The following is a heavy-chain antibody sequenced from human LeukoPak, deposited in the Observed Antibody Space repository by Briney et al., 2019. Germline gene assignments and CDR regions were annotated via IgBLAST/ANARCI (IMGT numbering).Heavy chain of an antibody. CDR2: IYSGGST. Sequence: GGSLRLSCAASGFTVSSNYMSWVRQAPGKGLEWVAVIYSGGSTYYADSVKGRFTISRDNSKNTLYLQMNSLRAEDTAVYYCARSGGYSYGYDAFDIWGQGTMVTVSS. D-gene: IGHD5-18*01. CDR3: ARSGGYSYGYDAFDI. V-gene: IGHV3-53*01. CDR1: GFTVSSNY. J-gene: IGHJ3*02.